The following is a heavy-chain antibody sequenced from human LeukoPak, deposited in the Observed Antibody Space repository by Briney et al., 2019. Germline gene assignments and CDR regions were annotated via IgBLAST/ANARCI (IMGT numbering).Heavy chain of an antibody. Sequence: GGSLRLSCVASGFTFSSYDMHWVRQVTGKGLEWVSAIGTIGNTYYSGSVKGRFTISREDAKNSVFLQMNSLRAGDTAVYFCARGGYYHDGGGVGAFDIWALGTVVTVSS. CDR2: IGTIGNT. CDR3: ARGGYYHDGGGVGAFDI. V-gene: IGHV3-13*01. D-gene: IGHD3-22*01. CDR1: GFTFSSYD. J-gene: IGHJ3*02.